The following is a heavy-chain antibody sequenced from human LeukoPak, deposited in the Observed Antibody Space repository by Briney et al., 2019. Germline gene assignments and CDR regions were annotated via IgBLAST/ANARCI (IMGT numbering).Heavy chain of an antibody. J-gene: IGHJ5*02. D-gene: IGHD3-10*01. CDR1: GGSISSYY. CDR3: ARFSPQGYGWGGYNKFDP. Sequence: SETLSLTCTVSGGSISSYYWNWIRQPPGKGLEWIGYIYYSGSTNYNPSLKSRVTISVDTSKNQFSLNLTSVTAADTAVYYCARFSPQGYGWGGYNKFDPWGQGTLVTVSS. CDR2: IYYSGST. V-gene: IGHV4-59*01.